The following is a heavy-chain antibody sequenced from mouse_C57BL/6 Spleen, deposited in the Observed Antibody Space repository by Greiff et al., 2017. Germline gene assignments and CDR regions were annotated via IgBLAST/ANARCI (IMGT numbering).Heavy chain of an antibody. Sequence: QVQLQQPGAELVKPGASVKLSCKASGYTFTSYWMHWVKQRPGQGLEWIGMIHPNSGSTNYNEKFKSKATLTVDKSSSTAYMQLSSLTSEDSAVYYCAREEVITTVVATDYWGQGTTLTVSS. CDR2: IHPNSGST. D-gene: IGHD1-1*01. CDR3: AREEVITTVVATDY. J-gene: IGHJ2*01. CDR1: GYTFTSYW. V-gene: IGHV1-64*01.